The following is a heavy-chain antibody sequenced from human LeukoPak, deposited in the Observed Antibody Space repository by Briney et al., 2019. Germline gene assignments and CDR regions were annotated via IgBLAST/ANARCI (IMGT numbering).Heavy chain of an antibody. J-gene: IGHJ6*03. CDR1: GGTFSSYA. CDR3: ARSRTVGRALDYYYYMDV. D-gene: IGHD3-10*01. Sequence: GASVKVSCKASGGTFSSYAISWVRQAPGQGLEWMGGIIPIFGTANYAQKFQGRVTITADESTSTAYMELSSLRSEDTAVYYCARSRTVGRALDYYYYMDVWGKGTTVTVSS. CDR2: IIPIFGTA. V-gene: IGHV1-69*13.